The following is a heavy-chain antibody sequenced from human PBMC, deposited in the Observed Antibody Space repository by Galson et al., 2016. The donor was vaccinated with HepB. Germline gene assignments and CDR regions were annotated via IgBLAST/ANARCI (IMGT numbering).Heavy chain of an antibody. J-gene: IGHJ6*02. CDR1: GGSIRNYC. V-gene: IGHV4-59*01. D-gene: IGHD5-24*01. CDR2: IFYSGNT. Sequence: SETLSLTCSVSGGSIRNYCWSWVRQTPGKGLEWIGYIFYSGNTNYNPSLESRVTISVDTSKNQFSLHLKSVTAADTAVYYCARDFLMTTILRRPKNHYSGLDVWGQGASV. CDR3: ARDFLMTTILRRPKNHYSGLDV.